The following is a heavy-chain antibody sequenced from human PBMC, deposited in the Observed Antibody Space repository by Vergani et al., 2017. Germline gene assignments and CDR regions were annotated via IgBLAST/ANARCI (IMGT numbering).Heavy chain of an antibody. J-gene: IGHJ6*02. V-gene: IGHV3-7*01. D-gene: IGHD4-17*01. Sequence: EVQLVESGGGLVQPGGSLRLSCAASGFTFSSYWMSWVRQAPGKGLEWVANIKQDGSEKYYVDSVKGRFTISRDNAKNSLYLQMNSLRAEDTAVYYCARDGGLDCGDYDYYYYGMDVWGQGTTVTVSS. CDR3: ARDGGLDCGDYDYYYYGMDV. CDR2: IKQDGSEK. CDR1: GFTFSSYW.